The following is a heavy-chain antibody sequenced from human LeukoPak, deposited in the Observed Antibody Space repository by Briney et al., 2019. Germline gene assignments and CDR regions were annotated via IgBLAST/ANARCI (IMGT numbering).Heavy chain of an antibody. CDR2: ISYDGSSK. D-gene: IGHD3-22*01. V-gene: IGHV3-30*04. CDR1: GFTFVSYA. CDR3: ARGNDYYDSSGYYSSPHFDY. J-gene: IGHJ4*02. Sequence: PGRSLRLSCAASGFTFVSYAIHWVRQAPGKGLEWVAVISYDGSSKYYADSVKGRFTISRDNSTNTLYLQMNSLRAEDTAVYYCARGNDYYDSSGYYSSPHFDYWGQGTLVTVSS.